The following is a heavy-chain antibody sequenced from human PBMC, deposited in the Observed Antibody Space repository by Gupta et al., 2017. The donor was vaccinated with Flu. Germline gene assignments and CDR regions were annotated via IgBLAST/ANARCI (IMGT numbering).Heavy chain of an antibody. Sequence: EVQLLESGGDLAQPGGSLRLSCATSGFSFTNYAMRWVRQAPGKGLEWVSTVSGGGSNSYYADSVKGRFTISGDSSKKTVYLQMNSLRVEDTAVYYCAKGANWAFEIWGQGTMVTVSS. V-gene: IGHV3-23*01. CDR2: VSGGGSNS. CDR1: GFSFTNYA. CDR3: AKGANWAFEI. D-gene: IGHD1-1*01. J-gene: IGHJ3*02.